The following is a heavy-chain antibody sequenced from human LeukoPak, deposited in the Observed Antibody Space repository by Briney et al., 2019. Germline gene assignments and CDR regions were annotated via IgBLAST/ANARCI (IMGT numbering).Heavy chain of an antibody. V-gene: IGHV3-33*01. D-gene: IGHD3-16*01. J-gene: IGHJ4*02. CDR2: IWNDATNK. CDR1: GFTFSSYG. Sequence: GGSLRLSCAASGFTFSSYGMHWVRQAPGKGLEWVAVIWNDATNKYYGDSVQGRFTISKDNSRNTLTLQLDSLRAKDTAVYYCERWGAGGLTLDYWGQGTLVTVSS. CDR3: ERWGAGGLTLDY.